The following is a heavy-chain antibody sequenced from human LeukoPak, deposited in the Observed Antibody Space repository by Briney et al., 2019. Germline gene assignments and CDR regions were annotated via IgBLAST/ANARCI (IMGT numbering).Heavy chain of an antibody. CDR2: IYSGGSGST. CDR1: AFSVSSNY. CDR3: ARGREYYYYGMDV. J-gene: IGHJ6*02. V-gene: IGHV3-66*01. Sequence: QPGGSLRLSCTASAFSVSSNYMSWVRQAPGKGLEWVSVIYSGGSGSTYYADSVKGRFTISRDNSKNTLYLQMNSLRAEDTAVYYCARGREYYYYGMDVWGQGTTVTVSS.